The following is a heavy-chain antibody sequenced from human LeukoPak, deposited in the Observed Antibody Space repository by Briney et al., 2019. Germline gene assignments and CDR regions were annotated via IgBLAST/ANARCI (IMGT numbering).Heavy chain of an antibody. Sequence: GGSLRLSCAASGFTFSIYAMHWVRQAPGKGLEYVSAITSNGGSAYYANSVKGRFTISRDNSKNTLYLQMGSLRAEDMAVYYCARALPREGVPYSWFDPWGQGTLVTVSS. J-gene: IGHJ5*02. V-gene: IGHV3-64*01. CDR2: ITSNGGSA. CDR1: GFTFSIYA. CDR3: ARALPREGVPYSWFDP. D-gene: IGHD1-26*01.